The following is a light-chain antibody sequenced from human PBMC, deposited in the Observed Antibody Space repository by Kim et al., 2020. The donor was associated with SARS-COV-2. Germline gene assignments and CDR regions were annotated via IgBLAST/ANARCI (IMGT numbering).Light chain of an antibody. Sequence: ASIGDRVTITCRASQGIRNELGWYQQKPRRAPKLLIYAASSLQSGVPSRFSGSGSGTDFTLTISSLQPEDFATYYCLQDYNYPRTFGQGTKVDIK. CDR1: QGIRNE. V-gene: IGKV1-6*01. CDR3: LQDYNYPRT. J-gene: IGKJ1*01. CDR2: AAS.